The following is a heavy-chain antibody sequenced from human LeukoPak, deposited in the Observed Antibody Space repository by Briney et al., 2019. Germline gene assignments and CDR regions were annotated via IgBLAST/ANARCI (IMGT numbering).Heavy chain of an antibody. CDR3: ATDRGPDYYDSSGYPLFDY. J-gene: IGHJ4*02. Sequence: ASVRVSCKVSGYTISEVSIHWVRQAPGQGLEWMGWINPNSGGTNYAQKFQGRVTMTRDTSISTAYMELSSLRSEDTAVYYCATDRGPDYYDSSGYPLFDYWGQGTLVTVSS. V-gene: IGHV1-2*02. D-gene: IGHD3-22*01. CDR1: GYTISEVS. CDR2: INPNSGGT.